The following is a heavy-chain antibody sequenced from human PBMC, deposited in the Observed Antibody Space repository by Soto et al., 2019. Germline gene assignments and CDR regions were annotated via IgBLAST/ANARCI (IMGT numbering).Heavy chain of an antibody. CDR2: INPNGGST. Sequence: ASVKVSCKASGHTFTSYYIHWVRQAPGQGLEWMGMINPNGGSTSYAQKFLGRVTMTRDTSTNTLYMNLSSLKSDDTAVFYCALDNTGNPEYVVDFWAQGTRVPVSS. V-gene: IGHV1-46*01. J-gene: IGHJ4*01. CDR1: GHTFTSYY. CDR3: ALDNTGNPEYVVDF. D-gene: IGHD3-10*02.